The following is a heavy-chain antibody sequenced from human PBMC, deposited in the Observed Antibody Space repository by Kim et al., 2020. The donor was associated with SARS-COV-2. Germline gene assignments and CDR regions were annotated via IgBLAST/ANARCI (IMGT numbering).Heavy chain of an antibody. CDR1: GYTFTSYA. CDR3: ARVQYPVSSSWYGVGAFDI. J-gene: IGHJ3*02. V-gene: IGHV1-3*01. CDR2: INAGNGNT. Sequence: ASVKVSCKASGYTFTSYAMHWVRQAPGQRLEWMGWINAGNGNTKYSQKFQGRVTITRDTSASTAYMELSSLRSEDTAVYYCARVQYPVSSSWYGVGAFDIWGQGTMVTVSS. D-gene: IGHD6-13*01.